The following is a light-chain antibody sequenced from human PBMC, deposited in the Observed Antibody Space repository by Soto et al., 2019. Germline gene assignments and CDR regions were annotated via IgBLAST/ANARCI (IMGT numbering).Light chain of an antibody. V-gene: IGLV2-11*01. J-gene: IGLJ3*02. CDR1: SSDVGGYNY. CDR3: CSYGGSYTWV. Sequence: QAVVTQPRSVSGSPGQSVTISCTGTSSDVGGYNYVSWYQQTPGKAPKLVMYIVTKRPSGVPDRFSGSKSGNTASLTISGLQAEDEDDYYCCSYGGSYTWVFGGGTQLTVL. CDR2: IVT.